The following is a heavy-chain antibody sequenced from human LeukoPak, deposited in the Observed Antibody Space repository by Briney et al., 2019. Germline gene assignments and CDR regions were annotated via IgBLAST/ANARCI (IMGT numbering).Heavy chain of an antibody. CDR1: GGSISSYY. J-gene: IGHJ4*02. D-gene: IGHD4-17*01. Sequence: ASETLSLTCTVSGGSISSYYWSWIRQPPGKGLEWIGYIYYSGSTNYNPSLKSRVTISVDTSKNQFSLKRSSVTAADTAVYYCARAIYGDYELDYWGQGTLVTVSS. CDR3: ARAIYGDYELDY. CDR2: IYYSGST. V-gene: IGHV4-59*01.